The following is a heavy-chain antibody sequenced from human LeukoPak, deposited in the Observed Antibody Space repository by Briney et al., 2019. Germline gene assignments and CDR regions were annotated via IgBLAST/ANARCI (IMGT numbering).Heavy chain of an antibody. CDR3: ARGGVVVNYYFDY. CDR2: IYHSGST. V-gene: IGHV4-30-2*01. CDR1: GGSISSGGYY. J-gene: IGHJ4*02. Sequence: SETLSLTCTVSGGSISSGGYYWSWIRQPPGKGLEWIGYIYHSGSTYYNPSLESRVTISVDRSKNQFSLKLSSVTAADTAVYYCARGGVVVNYYFDYWGQGTLVTVSS. D-gene: IGHD2-15*01.